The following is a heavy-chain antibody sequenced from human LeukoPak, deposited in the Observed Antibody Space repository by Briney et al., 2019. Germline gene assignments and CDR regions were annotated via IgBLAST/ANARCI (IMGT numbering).Heavy chain of an antibody. CDR3: ARDRRYCSGGSCYFDYFFDY. D-gene: IGHD2-15*01. J-gene: IGHJ4*02. Sequence: PGRSLRLSCAASGFTFNSYAVHWVRQAPGKGREWVAVISYDGSINFYSASVKGRFTISRDNFKNTLYLQMNSLRADDTALYFCARDRRYCSGGSCYFDYFFDYWGQGTLVTVSS. CDR2: ISYDGSIN. V-gene: IGHV3-30*04. CDR1: GFTFNSYA.